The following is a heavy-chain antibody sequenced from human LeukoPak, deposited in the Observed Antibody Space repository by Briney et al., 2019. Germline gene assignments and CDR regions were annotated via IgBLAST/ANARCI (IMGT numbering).Heavy chain of an antibody. V-gene: IGHV4-4*07. CDR3: ARQEQLVRNIDY. J-gene: IGHJ4*02. Sequence: PSETLSLTCTVSGGPISSYYWSWIRQPAGKGLEWIGRIYTSGSTNYNPSLKSRVTISVDTSKNQFSLKLTSVTAADTAVYYCARQEQLVRNIDYWGQGTLVTVSS. CDR2: IYTSGST. CDR1: GGPISSYY. D-gene: IGHD6-13*01.